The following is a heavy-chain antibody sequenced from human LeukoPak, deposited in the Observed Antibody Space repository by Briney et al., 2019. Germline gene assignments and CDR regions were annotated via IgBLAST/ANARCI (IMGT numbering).Heavy chain of an antibody. Sequence: ASVKVSCKASGYTFTGYYMHWVRQAPGQGLEWMGWINPNSGGTNYAQKFQGRVTMTRDTSISTAYMELSRLRSDDTAVYYCARVSGYSGVHSSGWYYSDYWGQGTLVTVSS. D-gene: IGHD6-19*01. CDR2: INPNSGGT. V-gene: IGHV1-2*02. CDR3: ARVSGYSGVHSSGWYYSDY. J-gene: IGHJ4*02. CDR1: GYTFTGYY.